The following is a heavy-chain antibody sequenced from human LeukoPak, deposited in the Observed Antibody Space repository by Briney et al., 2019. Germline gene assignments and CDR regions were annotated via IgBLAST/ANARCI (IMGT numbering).Heavy chain of an antibody. CDR2: IYYSGST. CDR3: ARVSSGDLVIDY. V-gene: IGHV4-31*03. D-gene: IGHD7-27*01. Sequence: PSQTLSLTCTVSGGSISSGGYYWSWIRQHPGKGLEWIGYIYYSGSTYYNPSLKSRVTMSVDTSRNQFSLKLSSVTAADTAVYYCARVSSGDLVIDYWGQGTLVTVSS. CDR1: GGSISSGGYY. J-gene: IGHJ4*02.